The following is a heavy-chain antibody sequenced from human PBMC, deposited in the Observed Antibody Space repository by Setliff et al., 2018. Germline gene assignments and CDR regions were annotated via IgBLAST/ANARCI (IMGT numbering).Heavy chain of an antibody. CDR2: IYYSGST. D-gene: IGHD4-17*01. V-gene: IGHV4-31*03. CDR3: ARDPLTTNRRRAFDI. CDR1: GGSISSGGYY. J-gene: IGHJ3*02. Sequence: SSETLSLTCTVSGGSISSGGYYWSWIRQHPGKGLEWIGYIYYSGSTYYNPSLKSRVTISVDTSKNQFSLKLSPVTAADTAVYYCARDPLTTNRRRAFDIWGQGTMVTVSS.